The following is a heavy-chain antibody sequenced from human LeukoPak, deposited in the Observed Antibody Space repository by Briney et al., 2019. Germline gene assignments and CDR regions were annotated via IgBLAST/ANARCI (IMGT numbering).Heavy chain of an antibody. J-gene: IGHJ3*02. D-gene: IGHD6-13*01. CDR2: ISWNSGSI. CDR1: GFTFDDYA. CDR3: ARVTSSSWLDAFDI. Sequence: PGGSLRLSCAASGFTFDDYAMHWVRQAPGKGLEWVSGISWNSGSIGYADSVKGRFTISRDNAKNSLYLQMNSLRAEDTALYYCARVTSSSWLDAFDIWGQGTMVTVSS. V-gene: IGHV3-9*01.